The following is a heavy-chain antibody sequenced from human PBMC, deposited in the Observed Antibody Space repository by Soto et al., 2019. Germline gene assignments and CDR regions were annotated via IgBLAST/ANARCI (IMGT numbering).Heavy chain of an antibody. CDR1: GFTFSDYW. Sequence: EVQLVESGGGLVQPGGSLRLSCATSGFTFSDYWMHWVRHAPGKGLVWVSQIKGDGSNIKYADSVKGRFTISRDNAKSTLYLQMNSLRDEDTAVYYCARDDCGPMMFEYWGQGNLVTVSS. J-gene: IGHJ4*02. D-gene: IGHD2-21*02. CDR2: IKGDGSNI. V-gene: IGHV3-74*01. CDR3: ARDDCGPMMFEY.